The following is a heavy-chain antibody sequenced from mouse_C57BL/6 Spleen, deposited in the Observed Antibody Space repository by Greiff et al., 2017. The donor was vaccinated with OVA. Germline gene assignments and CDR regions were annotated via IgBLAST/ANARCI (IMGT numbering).Heavy chain of an antibody. CDR2: ISGGGGNT. D-gene: IGHD2-12*01. J-gene: IGHJ2*01. CDR1: GFTFSSYT. V-gene: IGHV5-9*01. Sequence: EVQRVESGGGLVKPGGSLKLSCAASGFTFSSYTMSWVRQTPEKRLEWVATISGGGGNTYYPDSVKGRFTISRDNAKNTLYLQMSSLRSEDTALYYCARTYSHYFDYWGQGTTLTVSS. CDR3: ARTYSHYFDY.